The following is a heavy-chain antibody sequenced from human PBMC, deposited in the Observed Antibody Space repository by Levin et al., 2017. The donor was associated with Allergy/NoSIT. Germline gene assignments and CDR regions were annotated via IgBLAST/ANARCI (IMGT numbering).Heavy chain of an antibody. D-gene: IGHD4-17*01. V-gene: IGHV3-33*01. CDR3: ARVMKKRSGDFYGDVFDH. Sequence: GGSLRLSCAASGFTFSSYVMHWVRQAPGKGLEWVAVIWSDGYNIHYGDSVNGRFTISRDNSKNTLYLQMSSLRAEDTAVYYCARVMKKRSGDFYGDVFDHWGQGTLVTVSS. CDR1: GFTFSSYV. J-gene: IGHJ4*02. CDR2: IWSDGYNI.